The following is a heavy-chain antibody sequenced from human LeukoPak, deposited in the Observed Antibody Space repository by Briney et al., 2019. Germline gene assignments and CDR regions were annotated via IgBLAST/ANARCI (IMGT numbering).Heavy chain of an antibody. J-gene: IGHJ6*03. CDR3: AADRDRKVRYSYSLDYYYYMDV. V-gene: IGHV3-7*03. CDR2: IKTDGSQI. CDR1: GFTFSSYW. Sequence: GGSLRLSCVASGFTFSSYWMTWVRQAPGKGLEWVANIKTDGSQIYYVDSVKGRFTISRDNAKNSLYLQMSSLRSEDTAVYYCAADRDRKVRYSYSLDYYYYMDVWGKGTTVTVSS. D-gene: IGHD5-18*01.